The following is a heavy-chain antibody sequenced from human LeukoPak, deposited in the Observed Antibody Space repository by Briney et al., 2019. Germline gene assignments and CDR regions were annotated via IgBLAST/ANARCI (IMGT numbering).Heavy chain of an antibody. Sequence: GASVKVSCKASGYTFTTYSINWVRQAPGQGLEWMGWINTNTGDPTYAQGFTGRFVFSLDTSVSTAYLQISSLKVEDTAVYYCARDYTAVGVYNWFDPWGQGTLVTVSS. CDR3: ARDYTAVGVYNWFDP. V-gene: IGHV7-4-1*02. J-gene: IGHJ5*02. CDR2: INTNTGDP. D-gene: IGHD2-2*01. CDR1: GYTFTTYS.